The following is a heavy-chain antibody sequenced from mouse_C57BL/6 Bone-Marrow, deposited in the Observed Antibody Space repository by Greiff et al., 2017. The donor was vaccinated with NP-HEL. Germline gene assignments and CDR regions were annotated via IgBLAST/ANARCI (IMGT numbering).Heavy chain of an antibody. V-gene: IGHV7-3*01. CDR3: ARSHGGYYGFAWFAD. Sequence: EVMLVESGGGLVQPGGSLSLSCAASGFTFTDYYMSWVRQPPGKALEWLGFIRNKANGYTTEYSASVKGRFNISRDNSQSILYLLMNAMSAEDSATYYWARSHGGYYGFAWFADWGQGTLVTVSA. CDR1: GFTFTDYY. CDR2: IRNKANGYTT. J-gene: IGHJ3*01. D-gene: IGHD2-3*01.